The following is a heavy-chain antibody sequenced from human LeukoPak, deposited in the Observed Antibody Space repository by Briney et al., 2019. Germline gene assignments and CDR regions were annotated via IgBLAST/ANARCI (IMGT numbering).Heavy chain of an antibody. CDR1: GGSISSSNW. CDR2: IYHSVST. D-gene: IGHD3-16*01. V-gene: IGHV4-4*02. J-gene: IGHJ3*02. CDR3: ARGSPGLLRGAFDI. Sequence: PSETLSLTCAVSGGSISSSNWWSWVRQPPGKGQEWVGEIYHSVSTNYNPSLKSRVTISVDKSKNQFSLKLSSVTAADTAVYYCARGSPGLLRGAFDIWGQGTMVTVSS.